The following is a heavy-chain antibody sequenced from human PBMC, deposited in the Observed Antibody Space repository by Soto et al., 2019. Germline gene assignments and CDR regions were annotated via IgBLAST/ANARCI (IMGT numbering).Heavy chain of an antibody. J-gene: IGHJ5*01. D-gene: IGHD2-15*01. CDR2: ISAYNGNT. Sequence: GASVKVSCKASGYTFTSYGISWVRQAPGQGLEWMGWISAYNGNTNYAQKLQGRVTMTTDTSTSTAYMELRSLRSDDTAVYYCARVTGLPRGYCSGGSCYWDWFDSWGQGTLVTVSS. CDR3: ARVTGLPRGYCSGGSCYWDWFDS. CDR1: GYTFTSYG. V-gene: IGHV1-18*01.